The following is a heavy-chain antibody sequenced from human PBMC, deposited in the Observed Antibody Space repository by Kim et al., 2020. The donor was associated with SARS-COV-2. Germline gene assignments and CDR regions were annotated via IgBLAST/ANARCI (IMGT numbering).Heavy chain of an antibody. CDR3: ARHSSTSGSIYFDY. D-gene: IGHD6-6*01. Sequence: SETLSLTCTVSGGSISTYYWSWIRQPPGKGLEWIGYIYYSGSTNYNPSLKSRVTISVDTSKNQFSLKLSYVTAADTAVYYCARHSSTSGSIYFDYWGQGTLVTVSS. CDR1: GGSISTYY. J-gene: IGHJ4*02. CDR2: IYYSGST. V-gene: IGHV4-59*08.